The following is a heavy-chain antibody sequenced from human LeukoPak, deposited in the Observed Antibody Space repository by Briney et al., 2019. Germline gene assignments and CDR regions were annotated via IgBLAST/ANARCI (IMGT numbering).Heavy chain of an antibody. D-gene: IGHD6-19*01. CDR1: GGSISGSSYY. V-gene: IGHV4-39*01. J-gene: IGHJ4*02. CDR3: ASSQWLAHYFDY. Sequence: SETLSLTCTVSGGSISGSSYYWGWIRQPPGKGLDWIGSIFYSGSTYYNPSLKSRVTISVDTSKNQFSLKLRSVTAADTAVYYCASSQWLAHYFDYWGQGTLVTVSS. CDR2: IFYSGST.